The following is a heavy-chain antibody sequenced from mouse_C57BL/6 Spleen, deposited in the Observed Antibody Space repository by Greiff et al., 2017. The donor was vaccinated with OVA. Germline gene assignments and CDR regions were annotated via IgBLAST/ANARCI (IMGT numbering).Heavy chain of an antibody. CDR1: GYTFTIYW. V-gene: IGHV1-69*01. J-gene: IGHJ2*01. Sequence: QVQLKQPGAELVMPGASVKLSCKASGYTFTIYWMHWVKQRPGQGLEWIGEIDPSDSYTNYNQNFKGQSTLTVDKSSGTAYMQLSSLTSDDSAVDYCARLGTTVVAPFDYWGQGTILTVSS. CDR2: IDPSDSYT. D-gene: IGHD1-1*01. CDR3: ARLGTTVVAPFDY.